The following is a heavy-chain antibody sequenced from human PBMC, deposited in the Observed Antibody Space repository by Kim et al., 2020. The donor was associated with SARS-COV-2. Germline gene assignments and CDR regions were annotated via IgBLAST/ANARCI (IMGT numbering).Heavy chain of an antibody. V-gene: IGHV4-34*01. D-gene: IGHD2-2*01. Sequence: SETLSLTCAVYGGSFSGYYWSWIRQPPGKGLEWIGEINHSGSTNYNPSLKSRVTISVDTSKNQFSLKLSSVTATDTAVYYCARIDCSSTSCPDDYWGQGTLVTVSS. CDR1: GGSFSGYY. CDR3: ARIDCSSTSCPDDY. J-gene: IGHJ4*02. CDR2: INHSGST.